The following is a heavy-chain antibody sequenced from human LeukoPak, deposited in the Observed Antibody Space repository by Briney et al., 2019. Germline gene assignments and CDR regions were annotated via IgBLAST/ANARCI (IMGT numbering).Heavy chain of an antibody. V-gene: IGHV3-7*01. Sequence: GGSLRLSCAASGFTFSSYAVSWVRQAPGKGLEWVANIKQDGGEKYYVNSVKGRFTISGDNAKNSLYLQMNSLRAEDSAVYYCARDRRGILNYYYYHYMDVWGKGTTVTVSS. CDR1: GFTFSSYA. J-gene: IGHJ6*03. CDR3: ARDRRGILNYYYYHYMDV. D-gene: IGHD2-8*01. CDR2: IKQDGGEK.